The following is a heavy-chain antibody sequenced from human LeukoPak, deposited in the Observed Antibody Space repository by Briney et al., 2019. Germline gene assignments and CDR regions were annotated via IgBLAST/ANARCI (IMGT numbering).Heavy chain of an antibody. J-gene: IGHJ4*02. CDR1: GYTFTSYG. CDR3: ATGKQWLTLDY. D-gene: IGHD6-19*01. V-gene: IGHV1-18*01. Sequence: ASVKVSCKASGYTFTSYGITWVRQGPAQGLEWMGWIFSSNGDTNYAGSLQGRLTMTTDTPTSTAYMELSSLRSEDTAVYYCATGKQWLTLDYWGQGTLVTVSS. CDR2: IFSSNGDT.